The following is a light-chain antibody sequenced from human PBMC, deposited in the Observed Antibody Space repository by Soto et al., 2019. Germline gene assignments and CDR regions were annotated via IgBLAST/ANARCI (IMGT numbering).Light chain of an antibody. V-gene: IGKV1-39*01. CDR2: AAT. Sequence: DIQMTQSPSSLSASVGDRVTITCRASQRISTYLNWYQQKPGKAPKVLIYAATNLQSGVPSRFSGSGSGTDFTLTIRSLQPEDFATYYCQQGYSTRITVGQGTRLEIK. CDR1: QRISTY. CDR3: QQGYSTRIT. J-gene: IGKJ5*01.